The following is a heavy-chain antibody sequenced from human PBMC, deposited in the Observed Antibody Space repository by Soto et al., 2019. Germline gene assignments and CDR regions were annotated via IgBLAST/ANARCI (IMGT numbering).Heavy chain of an antibody. D-gene: IGHD6-13*01. CDR1: GFTFSSYW. CDR2: INSDGSST. CDR3: ARGGGYSSSWFAFDI. Sequence: GGSLRLSCAASGFTFSSYWMHWVRQAPGKGLEWVSRINSDGSSTSYADSVKGRFTISRDNAKNTLYLQMNSLRAEDTAVYYCARGGGYSSSWFAFDIWGQGTMVTVSS. V-gene: IGHV3-74*01. J-gene: IGHJ3*02.